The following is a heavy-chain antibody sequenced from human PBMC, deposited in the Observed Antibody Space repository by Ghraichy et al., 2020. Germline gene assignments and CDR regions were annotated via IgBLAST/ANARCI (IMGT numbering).Heavy chain of an antibody. CDR2: ISGSSGSI. Sequence: GGSLRLSCAASGFSFSTYSMNWVHQVPGKGLEWLSYISGSSGSIYYADSVRCRFTVSRDNAKNSLFLQMNSLRDEDTAVYYCARDRDDIWGNYRYSFNCWGQGTLVTVSS. CDR1: GFSFSTYS. D-gene: IGHD3-16*02. CDR3: ARDRDDIWGNYRYSFNC. V-gene: IGHV3-48*02. J-gene: IGHJ4*02.